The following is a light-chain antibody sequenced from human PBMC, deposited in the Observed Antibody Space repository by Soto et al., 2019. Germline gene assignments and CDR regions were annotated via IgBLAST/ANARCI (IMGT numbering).Light chain of an antibody. Sequence: VVLTQSPATLSLSPGERATLSCRASQSVSSFLAWYQQKPGQAPRLLIYDASNRAAGIPARFSGSRSGTDFTLTISSLEPEDSAVYYCQQCANWPPKWTFGQGTKVDIK. CDR3: QQCANWPPKWT. CDR2: DAS. V-gene: IGKV3-11*01. J-gene: IGKJ1*01. CDR1: QSVSSF.